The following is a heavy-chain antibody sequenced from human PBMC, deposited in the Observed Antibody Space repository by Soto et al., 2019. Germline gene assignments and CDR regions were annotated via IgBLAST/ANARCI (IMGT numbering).Heavy chain of an antibody. V-gene: IGHV3-21*01. CDR1: GFTFSSYS. CDR3: AGGCSSTSCYSGYYYYGMDV. CDR2: ISSSSSYI. Sequence: PGGSLRLSCAASGFTFSSYSMNWVRQAPWKGLEWVSSISSSSSYIYYADSVKGRFTISRDNAKNSLYLQMNSLRAEDTAVYYCAGGCSSTSCYSGYYYYGMDVWGQGTTVTVSS. D-gene: IGHD2-2*01. J-gene: IGHJ6*02.